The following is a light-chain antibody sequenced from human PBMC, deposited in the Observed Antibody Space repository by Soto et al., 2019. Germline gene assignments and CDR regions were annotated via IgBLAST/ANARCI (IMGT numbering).Light chain of an antibody. CDR3: TSHAGSNDYV. J-gene: IGLJ1*01. CDR1: SSDVGGYNY. CDR2: EVS. Sequence: QSALTQPPSASGSPGQSVTISCTGTSSDVGGYNYVSWYQQHPGKAPKLIISEVSKRPSGFPDRFSGYKSGNTSSLTVSGLQAEDADYYYSTSHAGSNDYVFGTGTKLTVL. V-gene: IGLV2-8*01.